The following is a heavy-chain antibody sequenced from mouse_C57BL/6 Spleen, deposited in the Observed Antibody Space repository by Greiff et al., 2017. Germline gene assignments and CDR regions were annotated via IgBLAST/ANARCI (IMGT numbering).Heavy chain of an antibody. CDR2: IYPRSGNT. CDR1: GYTFTSYG. V-gene: IGHV1-81*01. CDR3: ASKEEVSMVTTVFAY. D-gene: IGHD2-1*01. Sequence: QVQLKESGAELARPGASVKLSCKASGYTFTSYGISWVKQRTGQGLEWIGEIYPRSGNTYYNEKFKGKATLTADKSSSTAYMELRSLTSEDSAVYFCASKEEVSMVTTVFAYWGQGTLVTVSA. J-gene: IGHJ3*01.